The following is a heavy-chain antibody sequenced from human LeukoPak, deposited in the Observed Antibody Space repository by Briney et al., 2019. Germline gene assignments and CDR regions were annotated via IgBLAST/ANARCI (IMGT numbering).Heavy chain of an antibody. Sequence: SETLSLTCTVSGGSINSNNYYWGWIRQPPGKGLEWIGSIYSSGSAYYNPSLKSRVTISVDTSKNQFSLRLSSVTAADTAVYYCQSRYLEWLLEYWGQGTLVTVSA. CDR1: GGSINSNNYY. CDR2: IYSSGSA. V-gene: IGHV4-39*01. CDR3: QSRYLEWLLEY. D-gene: IGHD3-3*01. J-gene: IGHJ4*02.